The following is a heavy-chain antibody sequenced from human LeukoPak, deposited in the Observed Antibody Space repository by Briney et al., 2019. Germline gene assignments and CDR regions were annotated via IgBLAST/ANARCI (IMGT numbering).Heavy chain of an antibody. CDR2: IVPILGTA. CDR1: GGSFGRYA. J-gene: IGHJ4*02. Sequence: ASAKVSCKAPGGSFGRYAISCVRQAPGQGLEWMGGIVPILGTANYAQKFQGRVTITADDSTGTAYMELTSLRSADTAVYYCARSQGYSYGSSYWGQGTLVTASS. V-gene: IGHV1-69*13. D-gene: IGHD5-18*01. CDR3: ARSQGYSYGSSY.